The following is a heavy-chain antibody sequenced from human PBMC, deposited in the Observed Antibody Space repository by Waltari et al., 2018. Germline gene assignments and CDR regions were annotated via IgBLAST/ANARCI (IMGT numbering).Heavy chain of an antibody. CDR1: GFTFSSYA. D-gene: IGHD3-22*01. CDR3: AKDLRGFLYYYDSSGREDFDY. Sequence: EVQLLESGGGLVQPGGSLRLSCAASGFTFSSYAMSWVRQAPGKGLEWVSAISGSGGSTDYAYAGKGRFTISRDNSKNTLYLQMNSLRAEDTAVYYCAKDLRGFLYYYDSSGREDFDYWGQGTLVTVSS. CDR2: ISGSGGST. V-gene: IGHV3-23*01. J-gene: IGHJ4*02.